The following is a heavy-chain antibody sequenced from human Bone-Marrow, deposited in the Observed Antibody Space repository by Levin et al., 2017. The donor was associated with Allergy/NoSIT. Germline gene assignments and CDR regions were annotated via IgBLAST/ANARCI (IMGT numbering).Heavy chain of an antibody. Sequence: PGGSLRLSCAASGFTFSSYAMHWVRQAPGKGLEWVAVISYDGSNKYYADSVKGRFTISRDNSKNTLYLQMNSLRAEDTAVYYCARPPLLSRGRFDYWGQGTLVTVSS. V-gene: IGHV3-30-3*01. CDR3: ARPPLLSRGRFDY. J-gene: IGHJ4*02. CDR2: ISYDGSNK. D-gene: IGHD3-16*01. CDR1: GFTFSSYA.